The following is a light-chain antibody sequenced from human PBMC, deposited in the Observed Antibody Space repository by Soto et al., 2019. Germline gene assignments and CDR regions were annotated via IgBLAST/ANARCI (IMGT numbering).Light chain of an antibody. V-gene: IGKV3-11*01. CDR3: QQRDKWPRT. CDR1: QSVGSY. CDR2: GAS. J-gene: IGKJ2*01. Sequence: EIVLTQSPATLSLSPGERATLSCRASQSVGSYLAWYQHKPGQAPRLHIYGASNRATDIPGRFSGRGSGTDFTLTISSLESGDSAVYYCQQRDKWPRTFGQGTKLEIK.